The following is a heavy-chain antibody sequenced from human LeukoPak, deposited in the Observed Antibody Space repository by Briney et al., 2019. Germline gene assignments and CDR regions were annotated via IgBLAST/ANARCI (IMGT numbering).Heavy chain of an antibody. Sequence: SEILSLTCAVYGGSFSGYYWSWIRQPPGKGLEWIGEINHSGSTNYNPSLKSRVTISVDKSKNQFSLKLSSVTAADTAVYYCASLIAAAGRGSGYYMDVWGKGTTVTVSS. CDR1: GGSFSGYY. J-gene: IGHJ6*03. CDR2: INHSGST. D-gene: IGHD6-13*01. V-gene: IGHV4-34*01. CDR3: ASLIAAAGRGSGYYMDV.